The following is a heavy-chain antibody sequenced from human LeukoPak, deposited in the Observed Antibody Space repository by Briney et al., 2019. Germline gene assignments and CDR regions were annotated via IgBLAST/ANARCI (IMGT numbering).Heavy chain of an antibody. CDR2: IYYSGST. D-gene: IGHD3-10*01. CDR3: ASTGLGFGELSWWFDP. Sequence: SETLSLTCTVSGGSISSYYWSWIRQPPGEGLEWIGYIYYSGSTNYNPSLKSRVTISVDTSKNQFSLKLSSVTAADTAVYYCASTGLGFGELSWWFDPWGQGTLVTVSS. J-gene: IGHJ5*02. CDR1: GGSISSYY. V-gene: IGHV4-59*01.